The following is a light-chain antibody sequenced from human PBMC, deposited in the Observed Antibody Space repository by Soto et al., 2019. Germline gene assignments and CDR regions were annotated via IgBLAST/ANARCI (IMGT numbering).Light chain of an antibody. CDR1: SSNIGRNT. Sequence: QSVLTQPPSASGTPGQRVTISCSGSSSNIGRNTVNWYQQLPGTAPKVLIYSNNQRPSGVPDRLSGSKSGTSASLVISGLQSEDEADYYCAAWDDSLNAVVFGGGTKVTVL. J-gene: IGLJ2*01. CDR2: SNN. CDR3: AAWDDSLNAVV. V-gene: IGLV1-44*01.